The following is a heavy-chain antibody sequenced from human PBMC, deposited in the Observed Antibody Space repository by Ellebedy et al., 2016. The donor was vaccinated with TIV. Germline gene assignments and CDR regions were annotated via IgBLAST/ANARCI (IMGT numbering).Heavy chain of an antibody. V-gene: IGHV4-61*08. CDR1: GCPIISGDYS. Sequence: MPSETLSPTCTAPGCPIISGDYSWCCIRQPPGTGLEWIGYIYYSVSTTYNPSLKSRVTISLDTSKHQFSLKLSSVTAADTAVYYCARHPGYGGKEIDYWGQGTLVSVSS. CDR3: ARHPGYGGKEIDY. D-gene: IGHD4-23*01. CDR2: IYYSVST. J-gene: IGHJ4*02.